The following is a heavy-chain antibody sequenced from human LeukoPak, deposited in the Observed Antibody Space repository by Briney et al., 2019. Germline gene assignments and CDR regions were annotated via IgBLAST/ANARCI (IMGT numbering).Heavy chain of an antibody. CDR2: IHPGDSDT. CDR1: GYSFTNFW. D-gene: IGHD1-26*01. V-gene: IGHV5-51*01. CDR3: ARRSGSYFDY. J-gene: IGHJ4*02. Sequence: GEALKISCKGSGYSFTNFWIGWVRQMPGKGLEWMGNIHPGDSDTRYSPSFQGQVTISADKSISTAYLQWNSLKASDTAMYYCARRSGSYFDYWGQGTLVTVSS.